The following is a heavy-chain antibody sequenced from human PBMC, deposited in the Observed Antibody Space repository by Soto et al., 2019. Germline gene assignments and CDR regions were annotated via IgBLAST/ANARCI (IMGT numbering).Heavy chain of an antibody. CDR3: AKDGRYSSGWYVYFDY. CDR2: ISGSGGST. Sequence: HPGGSLRLSCAASGFTFSSYAMSWVRQAPGKGLEWVSAISGSGGSTYYADSVKGRFTISRDNSKNTLYLQMNSLRAEDTAVYYCAKDGRYSSGWYVYFDYWGQGTLVTVSS. D-gene: IGHD6-19*01. J-gene: IGHJ4*02. CDR1: GFTFSSYA. V-gene: IGHV3-23*01.